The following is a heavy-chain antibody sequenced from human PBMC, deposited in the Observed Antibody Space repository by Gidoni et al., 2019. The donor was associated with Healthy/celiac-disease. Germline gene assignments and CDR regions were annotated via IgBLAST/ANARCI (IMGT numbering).Heavy chain of an antibody. V-gene: IGHV1-69*01. CDR2: IIPIFGTA. J-gene: IGHJ4*02. CDR3: ARSGGSYFGY. CDR1: GGTFSSYA. Sequence: QVQLVQSGAEVKKPGSSVKVSCKASGGTFSSYAIRWVRQAPGQGLGWMGGIIPIFGTANYGREFQGRVTITADQTTGTAFIGLSSLRSGDTAVYYCARSGGSYFGYWGQGTLVTVSS. D-gene: IGHD2-15*01.